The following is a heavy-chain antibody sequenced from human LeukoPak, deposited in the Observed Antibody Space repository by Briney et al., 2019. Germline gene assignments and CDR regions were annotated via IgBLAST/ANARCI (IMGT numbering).Heavy chain of an antibody. CDR2: INPNSGGT. Sequence: ASVKVSCKASGYTFTGYYMHWVRQAPGQGLEWMGWINPNSGGTNYAQKFQGRVTMTRDTSISTAYMELRSLRSDDTAVYYCARASLPHYYDSSGYDYWGQGTLVTVSS. J-gene: IGHJ4*02. CDR1: GYTFTGYY. V-gene: IGHV1-2*02. D-gene: IGHD3-22*01. CDR3: ARASLPHYYDSSGYDY.